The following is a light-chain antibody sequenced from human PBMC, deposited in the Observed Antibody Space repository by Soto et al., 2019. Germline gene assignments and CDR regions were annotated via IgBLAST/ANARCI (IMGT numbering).Light chain of an antibody. CDR1: QRVSSTD. Sequence: ENVLTQSPGTLSLSPGERATLSCRASQRVSSTDLAWYQQKPGQAPRLLIYGTSVRATGIPDRFRGSGSGTDFTLTIGRLEPEDFAVYYCQQYGGSPLFTFGPGTKVEI. V-gene: IGKV3-20*01. CDR2: GTS. J-gene: IGKJ3*01. CDR3: QQYGGSPLFT.